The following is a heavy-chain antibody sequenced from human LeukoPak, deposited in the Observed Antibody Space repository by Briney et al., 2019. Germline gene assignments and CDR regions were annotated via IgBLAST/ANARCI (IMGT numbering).Heavy chain of an antibody. CDR2: IYYSGST. D-gene: IGHD2-21*02. CDR3: ASQIVVVTQLGGTAAYFDY. J-gene: IGHJ4*02. V-gene: IGHV4-31*03. Sequence: SETLSLTCTVSGGSISSGGYYWSWIRQHPGKGLEWIGYIYYSGSTYYNPSLKSRVTISVDTSKNQFSLKLSSVTAADTAVYYCASQIVVVTQLGGTAAYFDYWGQGTLVTVSS. CDR1: GGSISSGGYY.